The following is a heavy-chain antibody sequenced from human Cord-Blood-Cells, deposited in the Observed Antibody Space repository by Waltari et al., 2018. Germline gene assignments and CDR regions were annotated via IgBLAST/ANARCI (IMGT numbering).Heavy chain of an antibody. Sequence: EVQLVESGGGLVKPGGSLRLSCAASGFTFSNAWMSWVRQAPGKGLEGVGRIKSKTDGGTTDYAAPVKGRFTISRDDSKNTLYLQMNSLKTEDTAVYYCTTDPLMTTVTTRYFQHWGQGTLVTVSS. CDR2: IKSKTDGGTT. CDR1: GFTFSNAW. V-gene: IGHV3-15*01. CDR3: TTDPLMTTVTTRYFQH. D-gene: IGHD4-17*01. J-gene: IGHJ1*01.